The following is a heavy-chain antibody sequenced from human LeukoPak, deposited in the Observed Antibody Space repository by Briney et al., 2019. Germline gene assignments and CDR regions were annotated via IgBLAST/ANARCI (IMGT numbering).Heavy chain of an antibody. CDR3: ARRTGSRLPNWFDP. Sequence: SETLSLTCIVSGGSISSSGYYWGWIRQPPGKGLEWIGTIYYSGTTYYNPSLKSRVTISIDTSKNHFSLKLNSVTAADTAVYYCARRTGSRLPNWFDPWGQGTLVTVSS. CDR1: GGSISSSGYY. V-gene: IGHV4-39*01. D-gene: IGHD3-10*01. J-gene: IGHJ5*02. CDR2: IYYSGTT.